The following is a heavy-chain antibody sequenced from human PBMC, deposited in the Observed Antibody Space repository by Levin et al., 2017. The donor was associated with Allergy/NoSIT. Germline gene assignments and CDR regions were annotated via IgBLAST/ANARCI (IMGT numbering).Heavy chain of an antibody. CDR2: INSDGSST. V-gene: IGHV3-74*01. CDR1: GFTFSSYW. CDR3: ARDLELTGGNWFDP. J-gene: IGHJ5*02. D-gene: IGHD7-27*01. Sequence: GESLKISCAASGFTFSSYWMHWVRQAPGKGLVWVSRINSDGSSTSYADSVKGRFTISRDNAKNTLYLQMNSLRAEDTAVYYCARDLELTGGNWFDPWGQGTLVTVSS.